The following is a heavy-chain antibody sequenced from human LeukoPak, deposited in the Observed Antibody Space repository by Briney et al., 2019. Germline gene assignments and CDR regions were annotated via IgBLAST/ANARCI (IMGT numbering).Heavy chain of an antibody. D-gene: IGHD3-16*02. CDR2: ISGSGGST. CDR3: AKVGGSTFGGVIHIDY. J-gene: IGHJ4*02. CDR1: GFTFSAYS. Sequence: PGGSLRLSCAASGFTFSAYSMTWVRQAPGKGLEWVSGISGSGGSTYYADSVKGRFTISRDNSKNTLYVQVNSLRAEDTAVYYCAKVGGSTFGGVIHIDYWGQGTLVTVSS. V-gene: IGHV3-23*01.